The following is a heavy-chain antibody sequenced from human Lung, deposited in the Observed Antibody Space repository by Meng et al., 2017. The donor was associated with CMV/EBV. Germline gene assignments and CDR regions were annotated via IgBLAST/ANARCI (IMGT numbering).Heavy chain of an antibody. Sequence: VQVPESGPALVKPSETLPLTCAVSGDSITNHNWWAWVRQPPGKGLEWIGEIPHRGSSAYNPSLKSRVSMSIDKSKNQFSLKLTSVTAADTAVYHCLRRSGGSVWGQGTLVTVSS. J-gene: IGHJ1*01. CDR2: IPHRGSS. CDR1: GDSITNHNW. CDR3: LRRSGGSV. V-gene: IGHV4-4*02. D-gene: IGHD3-10*01.